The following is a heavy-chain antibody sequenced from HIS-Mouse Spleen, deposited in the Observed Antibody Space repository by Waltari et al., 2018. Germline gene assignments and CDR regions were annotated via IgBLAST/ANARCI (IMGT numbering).Heavy chain of an antibody. CDR2: IRSKANSYAT. CDR1: GFTFSGSA. V-gene: IGHV3-73*01. J-gene: IGHJ6*02. D-gene: IGHD2-2*03. Sequence: QLVESGGGLVQPGGSLKLSCAASGFTFSGSAMHWVRQASGKGLEWVGRIRSKANSYATAYAASVKGRFTISRDDSKNTAYLQMNSLKTEDTAVYYCTSTLGYCSSTRDRDYYGMDVWGQGTTVTVSS. CDR3: TSTLGYCSSTRDRDYYGMDV.